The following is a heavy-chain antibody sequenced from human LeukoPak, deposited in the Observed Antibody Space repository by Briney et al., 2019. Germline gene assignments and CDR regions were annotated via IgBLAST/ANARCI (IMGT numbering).Heavy chain of an antibody. J-gene: IGHJ4*02. D-gene: IGHD2-2*01. V-gene: IGHV4-39*01. CDR1: GGSISSSSYY. CDR3: ARLSSMYVVVVPAAHYFDY. Sequence: PSETLSLTCTVSGGSISSSSYYWGWIRQPPGKGLEWIGSMYYRGSTYYNPSLESRVTISVDTSKNQFSLKLSSVTAADTAVYYCARLSSMYVVVVPAAHYFDYWGQGTLVTVSS. CDR2: MYYRGST.